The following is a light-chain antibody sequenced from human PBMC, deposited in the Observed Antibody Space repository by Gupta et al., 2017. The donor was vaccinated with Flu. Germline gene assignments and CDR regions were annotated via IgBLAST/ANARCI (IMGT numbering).Light chain of an antibody. Sequence: QSALTHPASVSGSPVQSITISCTGTSSDVGGYNYVAWYHQHPGRAPKLIIYEVANRPSGVSNHFSGSKSGNTASLTISGLQAEDEADYYCNSYTSSSALVLFGGGTKLTVL. CDR1: SSDVGGYNY. V-gene: IGLV2-14*01. CDR2: EVA. CDR3: NSYTSSSALVL. J-gene: IGLJ2*01.